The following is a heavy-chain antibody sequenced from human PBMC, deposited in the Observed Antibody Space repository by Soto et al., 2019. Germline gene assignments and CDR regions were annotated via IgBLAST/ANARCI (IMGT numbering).Heavy chain of an antibody. V-gene: IGHV1-69*18. CDR2: IIPIFDKP. D-gene: IGHD6-6*01. CDR1: GGSFYNYA. Sequence: QVHLVQSGAEVKKPGSSVKVSCKASGGSFYNYAVTWVRQAPGQGLEWVGSIIPIFDKPNYAQKFQGRVTITADQSASIAYMKLSSLTSGDTAVYYCARRTGLAARLASPAYYGLDVWGQGTTVTVSS. CDR3: ARRTGLAARLASPAYYGLDV. J-gene: IGHJ6*02.